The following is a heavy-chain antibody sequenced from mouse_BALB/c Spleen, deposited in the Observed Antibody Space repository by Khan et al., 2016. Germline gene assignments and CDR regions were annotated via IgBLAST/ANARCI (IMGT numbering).Heavy chain of an antibody. J-gene: IGHJ4*01. V-gene: IGHV1S29*02. CDR2: IYPYNGGT. D-gene: IGHD1-1*01. Sequence: VQLKQSGPELVKPGASVKISCKASGYTFTDYNMHWVKQSHGKSLEWIGYIYPYNGGTGYNQKFKSKATLTVDNSSSTAYMELRSLTSEDSGVYYCARVGLLLYAMDYWGQGTSVTVSS. CDR1: GYTFTDYN. CDR3: ARVGLLLYAMDY.